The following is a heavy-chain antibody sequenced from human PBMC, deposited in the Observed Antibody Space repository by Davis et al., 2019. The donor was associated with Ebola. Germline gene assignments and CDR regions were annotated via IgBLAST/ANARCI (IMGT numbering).Heavy chain of an antibody. V-gene: IGHV5-51*01. CDR1: GNTFNSHW. J-gene: IGHJ3*02. D-gene: IGHD5-24*01. CDR2: IFTGDSDT. Sequence: GGSLRLSCKDSGNTFNSHWIGWVRQLPGTGLEWMGVIFTGDSDTRYSPSFRGQVTISADNSIKTAFLQWSSLKASDTAIYYCATLRRAITGFDDGYDIWGQGTMVTVSS. CDR3: ATLRRAITGFDDGYDI.